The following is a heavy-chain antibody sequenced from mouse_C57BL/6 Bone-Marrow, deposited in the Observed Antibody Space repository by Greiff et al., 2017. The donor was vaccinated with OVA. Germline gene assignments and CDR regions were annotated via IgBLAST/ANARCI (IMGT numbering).Heavy chain of an antibody. J-gene: IGHJ2*01. CDR2: FHPYNDDT. CDR3: AREDDGYYYFDY. V-gene: IGHV1-47*01. D-gene: IGHD2-3*01. Sequence: VKLQESGAELVKPGASVKMSCKASGYTFTTYPIEWMKQNHGKSLEWIGNFHPYNDDTKYNEKFKGKATLTVEKSSSTVYLELSRLTSDDSAVYYCAREDDGYYYFDYWGQGTTLTVSS. CDR1: GYTFTTYP.